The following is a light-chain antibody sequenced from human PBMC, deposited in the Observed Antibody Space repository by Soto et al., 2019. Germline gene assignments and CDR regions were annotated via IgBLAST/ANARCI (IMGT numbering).Light chain of an antibody. CDR2: QVS. CDR1: QSLVYSDGNTY. V-gene: IGKV2-30*01. Sequence: DVVVTQSPLFLPVTLGQPASISCSFTQSLVYSDGNTYLNWFHQRPGQSPRRLIYQVSKRDSGVPDRFSGSESGTDFTLKISRVEAEDVGVYYCMQGTHWPPWTFGQGTRVDI. CDR3: MQGTHWPPWT. J-gene: IGKJ1*01.